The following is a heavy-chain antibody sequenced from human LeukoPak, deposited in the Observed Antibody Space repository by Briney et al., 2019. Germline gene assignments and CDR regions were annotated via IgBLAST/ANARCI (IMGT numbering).Heavy chain of an antibody. Sequence: PGGSLRLSCAASGFTFDNSAMHWVRQFPGKGLEWISGISWNSGTIDYASSVKGRFTISRDNAENSLYLQMNSLGTEDTAFYYCAKGVSSIPVRGPLDYWGQGALVTVSS. D-gene: IGHD6-6*01. CDR3: AKGVSSIPVRGPLDY. CDR2: ISWNSGTI. J-gene: IGHJ4*02. V-gene: IGHV3-9*01. CDR1: GFTFDNSA.